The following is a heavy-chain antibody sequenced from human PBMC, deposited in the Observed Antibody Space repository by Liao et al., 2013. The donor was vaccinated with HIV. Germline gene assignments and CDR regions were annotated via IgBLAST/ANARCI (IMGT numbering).Heavy chain of an antibody. CDR3: ARDGDYDFWSGYFRN. Sequence: QVQLQESGPGLVKPSETLSLTCTVSGGSISSYYWSWIRQPAGKGLEWIGRIYTSGRPNYNPSLKSRVTMSVDTSKNQFSLRLSSVTAADTAVYYCARDGDYDFWSGYFRNWGQGTLVTVSS. CDR1: GGSISSYY. V-gene: IGHV4-4*07. D-gene: IGHD3-3*01. CDR2: IYTSGRP. J-gene: IGHJ4*02.